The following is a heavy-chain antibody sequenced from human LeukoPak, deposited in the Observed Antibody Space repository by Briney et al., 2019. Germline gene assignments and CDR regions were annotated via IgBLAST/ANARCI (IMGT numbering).Heavy chain of an antibody. D-gene: IGHD7-27*01. V-gene: IGHV3-23*01. Sequence: PGRSLRLSCAASGFTFDDYAMHWVRQAPGKGLEWVSAISGSGGSTYYADSVKGRFTISRDNSKNTLYLQMNSLRAEDTAVYYCAKESNWGSLSSTRFDYWGQGTLVTVSS. CDR1: GFTFDDYA. CDR2: ISGSGGST. J-gene: IGHJ4*02. CDR3: AKESNWGSLSSTRFDY.